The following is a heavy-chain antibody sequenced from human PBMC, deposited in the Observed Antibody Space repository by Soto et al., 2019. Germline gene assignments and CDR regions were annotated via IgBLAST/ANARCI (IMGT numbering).Heavy chain of an antibody. Sequence: QVQLVESGGGVVQPGRSLRLSCAASGFTFSSYGMHWVRQAPGKGLEWVAVISYDGSDKYYADSVKGRFTISRDNAKNTLYLQMNGLRAEDTAVYYCAKETYSGPLDYWGQGTLGTVS. D-gene: IGHD2-15*01. CDR1: GFTFSSYG. V-gene: IGHV3-30*18. CDR3: AKETYSGPLDY. CDR2: ISYDGSDK. J-gene: IGHJ4*02.